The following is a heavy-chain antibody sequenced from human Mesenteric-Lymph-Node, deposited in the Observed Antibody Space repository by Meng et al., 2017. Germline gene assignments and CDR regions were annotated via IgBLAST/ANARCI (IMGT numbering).Heavy chain of an antibody. V-gene: IGHV4-34*01. D-gene: IGHD3-22*01. Sequence: SETLSLTCAVYGGSFSGYYWSWIRQPPGKGLEWIGEINHSGSTNYNPSLKSRVTISVDTSKNQFSLKLSSVTAADTAVYYCARNNYYYDSSGYYSAIDYWGQGTLVTVSS. CDR2: INHSGST. CDR3: ARNNYYYDSSGYYSAIDY. CDR1: GGSFSGYY. J-gene: IGHJ4*02.